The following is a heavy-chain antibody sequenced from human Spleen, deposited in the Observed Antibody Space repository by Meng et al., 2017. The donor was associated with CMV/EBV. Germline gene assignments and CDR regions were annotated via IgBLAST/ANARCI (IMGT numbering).Heavy chain of an antibody. CDR3: AKDEVVEMAKIGDY. V-gene: IGHV3-30-3*01. D-gene: IGHD5-24*01. CDR2: ISYDGSNK. J-gene: IGHJ4*02. Sequence: LVESGGGVVQPGGSLRLYCAASGFTSSSYAMHRVRQATGKGLEWVAVISYDGSNKYYADSVKGRFTISRDNSKDTLYLQMNSLRAEDTAVYYCAKDEVVEMAKIGDYWGQGTLVTVSS. CDR1: GFTSSSYA.